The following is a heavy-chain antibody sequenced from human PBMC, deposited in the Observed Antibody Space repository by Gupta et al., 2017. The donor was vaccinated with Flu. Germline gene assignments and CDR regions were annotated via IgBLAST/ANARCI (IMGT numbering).Heavy chain of an antibody. V-gene: IGHV3-30*18. CDR3: AKDRVRRGGGYGMDV. J-gene: IGHJ6*02. CDR2: IANDGRNK. D-gene: IGHD2-15*01. CDR1: GFTFAGYG. Sequence: QVHLVESGGGVVPPGKSLKLPCAASGFTFAGYGMYWVRQSPGKGLGWGTVIANDGRNKNDAESGDGRCTLSRDNSKNIVTLQMQSLKIEDTAVYYCAKDRVRRGGGYGMDVWGQGTTVTVSS.